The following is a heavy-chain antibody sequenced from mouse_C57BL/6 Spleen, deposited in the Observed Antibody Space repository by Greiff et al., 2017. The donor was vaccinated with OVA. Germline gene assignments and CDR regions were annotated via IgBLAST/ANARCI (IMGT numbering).Heavy chain of an antibody. CDR1: GYTFTDYE. Sequence: QVQLQQSGAELVRPGASVTLSCKASGYTFTDYEMHWVKQTPVHGLEWIGAIDPETGGTAYNQKFKGKAILTADKSSSTAYMELRSLTSEDSAVYYCTRSDPEAWFAYWGQGTLVTVSA. J-gene: IGHJ3*01. CDR3: TRSDPEAWFAY. CDR2: IDPETGGT. V-gene: IGHV1-15*01.